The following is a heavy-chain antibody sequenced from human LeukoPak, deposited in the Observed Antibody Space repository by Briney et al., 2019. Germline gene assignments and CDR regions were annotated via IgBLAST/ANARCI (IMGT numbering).Heavy chain of an antibody. Sequence: PGGSLRLSCAASGFTVSGNYMSWVRQAPGKGLEWVLIICSGGSTFYADSVKGRFTISRDNSKNTLYLHMSSLRAEDTAVYYCASIAVAGIWGQGTLVTVSS. CDR2: ICSGGST. CDR1: GFTVSGNY. V-gene: IGHV3-53*01. J-gene: IGHJ4*02. D-gene: IGHD6-19*01. CDR3: ASIAVAGI.